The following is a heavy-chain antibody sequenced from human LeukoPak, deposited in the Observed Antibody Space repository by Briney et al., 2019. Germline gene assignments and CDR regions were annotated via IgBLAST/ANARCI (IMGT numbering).Heavy chain of an antibody. CDR2: IIPILGIA. CDR1: GGTFSSYA. V-gene: IGHV1-69*04. J-gene: IGHJ5*02. CDR3: ARSIVVVPAADSNWFDP. Sequence: SVKVSCKASGGTFSSYAISWVRHAPGQGLEWMGRIIPILGIANYAQKFQGRVTITADKSTSTAYMELSSLRSEDTAVYYCARSIVVVPAADSNWFDPWGQGTLVTVSS. D-gene: IGHD2-2*01.